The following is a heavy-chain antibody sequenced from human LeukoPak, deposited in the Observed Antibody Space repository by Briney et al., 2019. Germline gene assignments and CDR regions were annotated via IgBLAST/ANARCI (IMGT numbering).Heavy chain of an antibody. CDR3: ARAGEYSNGWQDFDY. Sequence: PSETLSLTCAVSGGSISSGGYSWSWIRQPPGKGLEWIGYIYHSGSTYYHPSLKSRVTISVDTSKNQFSLKLSSVTAADTAVYYCARAGEYSNGWQDFDYWGQGTLVTVSS. J-gene: IGHJ4*02. CDR1: GGSISSGGYS. D-gene: IGHD6-19*01. CDR2: IYHSGST. V-gene: IGHV4-30-2*01.